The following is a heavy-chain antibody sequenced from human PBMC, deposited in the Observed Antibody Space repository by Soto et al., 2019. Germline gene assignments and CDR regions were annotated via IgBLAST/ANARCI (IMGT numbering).Heavy chain of an antibody. Sequence: EVQLVESGGGLVQPGGSLRLSCAASGFTFSSYWMHWVRQAPGKGLVWVSRINSDGSTTNYADSVNGRFTISRDNAKNKLYMLMNSLRAEDTAVYYCAKALGRNNWGGWGQGTLVTVSS. CDR1: GFTFSSYW. D-gene: IGHD1-1*01. CDR3: AKALGRNNWGG. J-gene: IGHJ4*02. CDR2: INSDGSTT. V-gene: IGHV3-74*01.